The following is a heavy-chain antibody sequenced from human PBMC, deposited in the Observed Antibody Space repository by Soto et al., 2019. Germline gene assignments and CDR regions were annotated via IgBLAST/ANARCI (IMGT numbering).Heavy chain of an antibody. CDR3: ASPSPTTGTTGLDAFDI. J-gene: IGHJ3*02. CDR1: GYNFTSYG. Sequence: ASVKVSCKASGYNFTSYGISWVRQAPGQGLEWMGWISAYNGNTNYAQKLQGRVTMTTENSTSTAYMGLRSLRSDDTAVYYCASPSPTTGTTGLDAFDIWGQGTMVTVSS. D-gene: IGHD1-1*01. CDR2: ISAYNGNT. V-gene: IGHV1-18*01.